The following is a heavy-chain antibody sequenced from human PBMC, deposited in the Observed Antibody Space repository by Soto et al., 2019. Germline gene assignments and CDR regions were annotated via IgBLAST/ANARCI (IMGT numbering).Heavy chain of an antibody. D-gene: IGHD2-8*02. V-gene: IGHV3-7*03. CDR2: IKQDGSEK. Sequence: GGSLRLSCAASGFTFSSYWMSWVRQAPGKGLEWVANIKQDGSEKCYVDSVKGRFTISRDNAKNSLYLQMNSLRAEDTAVYYCARAPGVLPLDYWGQGTLVTVSS. CDR3: ARAPGVLPLDY. CDR1: GFTFSSYW. J-gene: IGHJ4*02.